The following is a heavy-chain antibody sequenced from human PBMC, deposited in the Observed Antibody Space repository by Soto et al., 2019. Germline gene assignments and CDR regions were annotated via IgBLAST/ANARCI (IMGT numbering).Heavy chain of an antibody. V-gene: IGHV3-30*18. CDR3: AKEGSYYFYYGMDV. J-gene: IGHJ6*02. CDR1: GFTFSDYA. CDR2: ISYDGNNK. D-gene: IGHD3-10*01. Sequence: PGGSLRLSCAASGFTFSDYAMHWVRQAPGKGLEWVAVISYDGNNKYYADSVKGRFTISRDNSKDTLYLQMSSLRAEDTAVYYCAKEGSYYFYYGMDVWGQGTTVTVSS.